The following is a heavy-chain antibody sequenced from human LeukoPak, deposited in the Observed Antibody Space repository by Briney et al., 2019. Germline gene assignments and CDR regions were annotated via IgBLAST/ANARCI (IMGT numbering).Heavy chain of an antibody. Sequence: GASVKVSCKASGYTFTSYGISWVRQAPGQGLEWMGGIIPIFGTANYAQKFQGRVTITADKSTSTAYMELSSLRSEDTAVYYCARVGSGVYDFWSGYHLDWFDPWGQGTLVTVSS. CDR2: IIPIFGTA. J-gene: IGHJ5*02. CDR3: ARVGSGVYDFWSGYHLDWFDP. V-gene: IGHV1-69*06. CDR1: GYTFTSYG. D-gene: IGHD3-3*01.